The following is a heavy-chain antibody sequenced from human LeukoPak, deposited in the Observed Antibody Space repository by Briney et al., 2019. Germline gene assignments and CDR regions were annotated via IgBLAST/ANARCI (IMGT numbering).Heavy chain of an antibody. V-gene: IGHV3-23*01. CDR2: ITGSGGNT. CDR3: AKWGDYDVLTGYYVSDY. Sequence: PGGSLRLSCAASGFTFSSYSMNWVRQAPGKGLEWVSAITGSGGNTYYADSVKGRFTISRDNSKNTVFLQMNSLRAEDTAVYYCAKWGDYDVLTGYYVSDYWGQGTLVTVPS. CDR1: GFTFSSYS. J-gene: IGHJ4*02. D-gene: IGHD3-9*01.